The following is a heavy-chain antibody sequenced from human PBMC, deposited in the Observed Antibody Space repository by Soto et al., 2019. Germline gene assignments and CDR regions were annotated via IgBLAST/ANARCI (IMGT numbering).Heavy chain of an antibody. CDR3: ARDRPTAGIYWFDP. J-gene: IGHJ5*02. Sequence: GASVKVSCKASGYTFTRSGISWVRQAPGQGLEWMGWISGYNGDTNYAQKLQGRVTMTTDTSTSTAYMELRSLRSDDTAVYYCARDRPTAGIYWFDPWGQGTLVTVSS. D-gene: IGHD6-13*01. V-gene: IGHV1-18*01. CDR2: ISGYNGDT. CDR1: GYTFTRSG.